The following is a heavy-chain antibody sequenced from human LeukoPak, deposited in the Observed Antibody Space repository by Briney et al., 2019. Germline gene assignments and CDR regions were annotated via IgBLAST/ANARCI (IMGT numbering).Heavy chain of an antibody. CDR1: GFTFSGYS. CDR2: ISSSSSTI. J-gene: IGHJ6*03. CDR3: AREGGNSHYYYYYMDV. D-gene: IGHD4-23*01. V-gene: IGHV3-48*01. Sequence: GGSLRLSCAASGFTFSGYSMNWVRQAPGKGLEWVSYISSSSSTIYYADSVKGRFTISRDNAKNSLYLQMNSLRAEDTTVYYCAREGGNSHYYYYYMDVWGKGTTVTVSS.